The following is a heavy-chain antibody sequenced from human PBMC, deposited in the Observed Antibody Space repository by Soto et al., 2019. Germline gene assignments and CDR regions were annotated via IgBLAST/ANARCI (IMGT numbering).Heavy chain of an antibody. D-gene: IGHD6-13*01. V-gene: IGHV4-59*01. CDR2: IYYSGST. CDR3: ARYSSSPSRAFDI. CDR1: GGSISSFY. J-gene: IGHJ3*02. Sequence: TLSLTCTVSGGSISSFYWSWIRQPPGKGLEWIGYIYYSGSTNYNPSLKSRVTISVDTSKKQFSLKLSSVTAADTAVYYCARYSSSPSRAFDIWGQGTMVTVS.